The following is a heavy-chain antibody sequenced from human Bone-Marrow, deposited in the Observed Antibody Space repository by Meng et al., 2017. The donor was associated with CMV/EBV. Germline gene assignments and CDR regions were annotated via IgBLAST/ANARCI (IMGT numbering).Heavy chain of an antibody. J-gene: IGHJ4*02. D-gene: IGHD3-16*01. CDR3: ARDGLGGAPDY. Sequence: GSLRLSCAVYGGSFSGYYWSWIRQPPGKGLEWIGYIYYSGSTNYNPSLKSRVTISVDTSKNQFSLKLSSVTAADTAVYYCARDGLGGAPDYWGQGTLVTVSS. V-gene: IGHV4-59*01. CDR2: IYYSGST. CDR1: GGSFSGYY.